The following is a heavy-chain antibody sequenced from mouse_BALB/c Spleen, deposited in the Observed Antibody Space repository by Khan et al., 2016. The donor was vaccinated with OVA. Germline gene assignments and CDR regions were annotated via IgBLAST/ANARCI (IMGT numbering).Heavy chain of an antibody. V-gene: IGHV2-6-7*01. D-gene: IGHD2-10*01. CDR3: ARAYYGNYREAMDY. Sequence: VELVESGPGLVAPSQSLSITCTVSGFSLTGYGVNWVRQPPGKGLEWLGMIWGDGSTDYYSALISRLSISKDNSKSHGFLKMNSLKTHETARYYCARAYYGNYREAMDYWGQGTSVTVSS. J-gene: IGHJ4*01. CDR2: IWGDGST. CDR1: GFSLTGYG.